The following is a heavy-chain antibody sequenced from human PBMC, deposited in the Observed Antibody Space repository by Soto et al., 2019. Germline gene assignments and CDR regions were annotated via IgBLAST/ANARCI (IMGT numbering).Heavy chain of an antibody. CDR3: ARDSRMYSSGWYIYFDY. V-gene: IGHV1-3*01. CDR2: INAGNGNT. D-gene: IGHD6-19*01. J-gene: IGHJ4*02. CDR1: GYTFTSYA. Sequence: WASVKVSCKASGYTFTSYAMHWVRQAPGQRLEWMGWINAGNGNTKYSQKFQGRVTITRDTSASTAYMELSSLRSEDTAVYYCARDSRMYSSGWYIYFDYWGQGTLVTVSS.